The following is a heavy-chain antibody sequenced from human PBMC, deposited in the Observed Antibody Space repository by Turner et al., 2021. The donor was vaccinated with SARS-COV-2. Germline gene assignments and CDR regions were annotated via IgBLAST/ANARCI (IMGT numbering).Heavy chain of an antibody. J-gene: IGHJ3*02. CDR1: GGSISSGGHY. Sequence: QVQLQESGTALVNPSQTLSHTCTVSGGSISSGGHYWSWIRQHPGKGLEWIGYMYDSGSTYYNPAIKSRVTISEDTSQNQSSLKLSSVTAADTAVYYVARAVVAATLHDAFDMWGQGTVVTVSS. V-gene: IGHV4-31*03. CDR3: ARAVVAATLHDAFDM. D-gene: IGHD2-15*01. CDR2: MYDSGST.